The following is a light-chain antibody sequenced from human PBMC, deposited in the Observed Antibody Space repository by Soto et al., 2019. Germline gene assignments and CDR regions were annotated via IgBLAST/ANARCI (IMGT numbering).Light chain of an antibody. J-gene: IGLJ1*01. V-gene: IGLV2-23*02. CDR1: SSDVGSYNL. CDR3: CSYAGSSTYV. Sequence: QSALTQPASVSGSPGQSITISCTGTSSDVGSYNLVSWYQQHPGKAPKVMIYEVSKRPSGVPNRFSGSKSGNTASLTISGLQAEDEADYYCCSYAGSSTYVLGTGTKVTV. CDR2: EVS.